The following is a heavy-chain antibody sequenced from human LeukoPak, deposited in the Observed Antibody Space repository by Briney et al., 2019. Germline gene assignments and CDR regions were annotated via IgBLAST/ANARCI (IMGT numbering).Heavy chain of an antibody. CDR3: ARGRNYDYFDY. V-gene: IGHV3-48*03. CDR1: GFTFSSYE. CDR2: INSRGSTI. J-gene: IGHJ4*02. Sequence: PGGSLRLSWAPSGFTFSSYEMTWVRQAPGKGLGWVSYINSRGSTIYYAEPGKDRFTISRDNAKNSLYLQMNSLRAEDTAVYYCARGRNYDYFDYWGQGTLVTVSS. D-gene: IGHD1-7*01.